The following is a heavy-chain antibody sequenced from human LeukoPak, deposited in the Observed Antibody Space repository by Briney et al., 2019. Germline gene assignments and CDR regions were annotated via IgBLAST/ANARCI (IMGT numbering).Heavy chain of an antibody. CDR3: AREPNDFWSGQPFDY. J-gene: IGHJ4*02. Sequence: GGSLRLSCAASGFTFSSYGMHWVRQAPGKGLEWVAFIRYDGSNKYYADSVKGRFTISRDNAKNSLYLQMNSLRAEDTAVYYCAREPNDFWSGQPFDYWGQGTLVTVSS. D-gene: IGHD3-3*01. CDR1: GFTFSSYG. CDR2: IRYDGSNK. V-gene: IGHV3-30*02.